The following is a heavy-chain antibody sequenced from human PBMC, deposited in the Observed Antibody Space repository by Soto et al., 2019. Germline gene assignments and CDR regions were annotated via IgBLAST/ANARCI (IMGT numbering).Heavy chain of an antibody. V-gene: IGHV3-23*01. Sequence: GGSLRLSCAASGFTFSNYAMSWVRQAPGKGLEWVSVIIGSGGNAYYADSVKGRFTISRDNSKNTLYLQMNSLRAEDTAIYYCAKETGFYYYYGMDVWGQGTTVTVSS. CDR3: AKETGFYYYYGMDV. CDR2: IIGSGGNA. J-gene: IGHJ6*02. CDR1: GFTFSNYA.